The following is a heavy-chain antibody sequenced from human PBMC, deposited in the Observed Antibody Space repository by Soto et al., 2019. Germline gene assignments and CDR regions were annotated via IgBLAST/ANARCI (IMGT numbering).Heavy chain of an antibody. CDR2: INRDGSKK. J-gene: IGHJ3*02. V-gene: IGHV3-7*05. CDR1: GFTLSAYW. CDR3: ARDVSPGSSSLYLDAFDI. D-gene: IGHD6-13*01. Sequence: EVQLEESGGDLVQPGGSLRLSCAASGFTLSAYWMTWVRQAPGKGLEWVANINRDGSKKSYLDSVRGRFTISRDNVGNSLYLQIDSLRADDTAISYCARDVSPGSSSLYLDAFDIWGQGTMVTVSS.